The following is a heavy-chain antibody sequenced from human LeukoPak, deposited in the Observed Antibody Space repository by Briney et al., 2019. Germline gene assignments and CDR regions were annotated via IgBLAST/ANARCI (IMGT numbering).Heavy chain of an antibody. Sequence: GGSLRLSCAVSGFRVSDYHMSWVRQAPGKGLEWVGLIRDSGEAFYADFARGRFAISRDESENTLYLQMNSLRVEDTAVYFCARDRAANQDWVEFDPWGQGTPVIVSS. V-gene: IGHV3-66*03. CDR3: ARDRAANQDWVEFDP. CDR2: IRDSGEA. CDR1: GFRVSDYH. J-gene: IGHJ5*02. D-gene: IGHD3/OR15-3a*01.